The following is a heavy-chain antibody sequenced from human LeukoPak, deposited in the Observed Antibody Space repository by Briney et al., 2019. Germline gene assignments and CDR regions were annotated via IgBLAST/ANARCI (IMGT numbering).Heavy chain of an antibody. J-gene: IGHJ5*02. V-gene: IGHV4-59*08. CDR2: IYDIGST. D-gene: IGHD3-22*01. Sequence: PSETLSLTCTVSGGSVSSYYWSWTRQPPGKGLEWIGYIYDIGSTKYNPSLKSRVTMSVDTSKNQFSLKLSSVTAADTAVYHCARTYYYDSSGYLNHWFDPWGQGTLVTVSS. CDR3: ARTYYYDSSGYLNHWFDP. CDR1: GGSVSSYY.